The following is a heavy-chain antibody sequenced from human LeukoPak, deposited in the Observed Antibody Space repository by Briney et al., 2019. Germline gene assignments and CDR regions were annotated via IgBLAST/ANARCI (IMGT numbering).Heavy chain of an antibody. CDR3: AREGRDSYGPFDY. D-gene: IGHD5-18*01. Sequence: GGSLRLSCAAPRFTFRSYSMNWVRQAPGKRLEWVSSISSSSSYINYADSVKGRFTTSRDNAKNSLYLQMNSLRDENTAVYYCAREGRDSYGPFDYWGEGTLVTVSS. CDR2: ISSSSSYI. CDR1: RFTFRSYS. J-gene: IGHJ4*02. V-gene: IGHV3-21*01.